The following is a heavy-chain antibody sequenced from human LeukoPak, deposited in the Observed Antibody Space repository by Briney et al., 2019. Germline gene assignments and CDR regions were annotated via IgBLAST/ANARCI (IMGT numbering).Heavy chain of an antibody. CDR3: TDYDDSSDLWGY. J-gene: IGHJ4*02. Sequence: GGSLSLLCAASGFPFNSYGISWVPQATGKGLEWVSAISGSGGNTYYAHSVKGRFPLPRDNSKNKLYLQMNSLRVEDTAVYYCTDYDDSSDLWGYWGQGTLVTVSS. V-gene: IGHV3-23*01. D-gene: IGHD3-22*01. CDR1: GFPFNSYG. CDR2: ISGSGGNT.